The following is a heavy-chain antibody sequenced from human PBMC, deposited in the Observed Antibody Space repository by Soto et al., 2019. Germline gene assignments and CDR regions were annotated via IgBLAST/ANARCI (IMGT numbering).Heavy chain of an antibody. D-gene: IGHD3-22*01. V-gene: IGHV1-18*01. J-gene: IGHJ4*02. CDR3: ARTTYYYDSSGYRPTNFDY. CDR1: GYTFTSYG. CDR2: ISAYNGNT. Sequence: ASVKXSCKASGYTFTSYGISWVRQAPGQGLEWMGWISAYNGNTNYAQKLQGRVTMTTDTSTSTAYMELRSLRSDDTAVYYCARTTYYYDSSGYRPTNFDYWGQGTLVTVS.